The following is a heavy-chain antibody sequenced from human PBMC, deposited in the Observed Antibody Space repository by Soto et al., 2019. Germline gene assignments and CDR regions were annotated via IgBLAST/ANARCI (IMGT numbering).Heavy chain of an antibody. D-gene: IGHD4-17*01. Sequence: ASVKVSCKASGYTFTGYYMHWVRQAPGQGLEWMGWINPNSGGTNYAQKFQGRVTMTRDTSISTAYMELSRLRSDDTAVYYCARVLRPNTVWFDPWGQGTLVTSPQ. CDR1: GYTFTGYY. CDR3: ARVLRPNTVWFDP. CDR2: INPNSGGT. J-gene: IGHJ5*02. V-gene: IGHV1-2*02.